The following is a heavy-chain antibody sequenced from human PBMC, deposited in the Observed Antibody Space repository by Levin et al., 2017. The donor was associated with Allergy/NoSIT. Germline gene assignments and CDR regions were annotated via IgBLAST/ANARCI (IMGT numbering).Heavy chain of an antibody. J-gene: IGHJ4*02. CDR3: ARAVGGYKYYFDY. CDR2: INSDGSST. Sequence: GGSLRLSCAASGFTFSSYWMHWVRQAPGKGLVWVSRINSDGSSTSYADSVKGRFTISRDNAKNTLYLQMNSLRAEDTAVYYCARAVGGYKYYFDYWGQGTLVTVSS. D-gene: IGHD5-24*01. V-gene: IGHV3-74*01. CDR1: GFTFSSYW.